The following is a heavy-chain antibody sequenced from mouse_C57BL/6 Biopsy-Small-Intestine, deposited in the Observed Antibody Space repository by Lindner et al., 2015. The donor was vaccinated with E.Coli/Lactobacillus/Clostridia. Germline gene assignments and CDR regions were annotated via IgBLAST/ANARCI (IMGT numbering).Heavy chain of an antibody. CDR2: INTGSGYI. CDR1: GYTFTSYS. D-gene: IGHD2-3*01. V-gene: IGHV1-84*02. J-gene: IGHJ4*01. CDR3: ARVRWLDY. Sequence: SVKVSCKASGYTFTSYSIYWVRQPRTRLEWMGWINTGSGYIRYSQKFQGRVTLSFDTSASTAYMELSSLTSEDNAVYYCARVRWLDYWGQGTLVTVSS.